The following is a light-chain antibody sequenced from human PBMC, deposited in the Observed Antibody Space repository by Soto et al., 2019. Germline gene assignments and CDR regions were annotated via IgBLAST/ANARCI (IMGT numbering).Light chain of an antibody. CDR1: QNIRSS. V-gene: IGKV3D-15*01. Sequence: EVGMTQSPASLSASPGERVTLSCRASQNIRSSLAWYQQKPSQAPRLLIFGASTRATGIPVRFSGSGSGTDFTLTISSLQSENFGIYFCQQYDNWPLTFGGGTKVDIK. J-gene: IGKJ4*01. CDR3: QQYDNWPLT. CDR2: GAS.